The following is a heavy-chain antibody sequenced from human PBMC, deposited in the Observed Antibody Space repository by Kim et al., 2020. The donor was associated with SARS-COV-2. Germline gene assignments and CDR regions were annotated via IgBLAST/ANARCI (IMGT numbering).Heavy chain of an antibody. D-gene: IGHD5-12*01. Sequence: GGSLRLSCAASGFTFSSYWMSWVRQAPGKGLEWVANIKQDGSEKYYVDSVKGRFTISRDNAKNSLYLQMNSLRAADPAVYYFAREGDGYNFPYYYGMDVWGQGTTVTVSS. V-gene: IGHV3-7*01. J-gene: IGHJ6*02. CDR3: AREGDGYNFPYYYGMDV. CDR1: GFTFSSYW. CDR2: IKQDGSEK.